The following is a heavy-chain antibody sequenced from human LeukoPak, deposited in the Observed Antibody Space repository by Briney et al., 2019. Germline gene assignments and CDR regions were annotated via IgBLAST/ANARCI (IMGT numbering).Heavy chain of an antibody. V-gene: IGHV4-34*01. CDR1: GGSFSGYY. CDR3: ARRIPYAPVGY. Sequence: SETLSLTCAVYGGSFSGYYWSWIRQPPGKGLEWIGEINHSGSTNYNPSLKSRVTISVDTSKNQFSLKLSSVTAADTAVYYCARRIPYAPVGYWGQGTLVTVSS. D-gene: IGHD4-23*01. CDR2: INHSGST. J-gene: IGHJ4*02.